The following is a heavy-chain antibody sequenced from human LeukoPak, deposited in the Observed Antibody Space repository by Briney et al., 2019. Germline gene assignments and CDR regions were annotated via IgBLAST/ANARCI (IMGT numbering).Heavy chain of an antibody. V-gene: IGHV3-30*18. CDR3: AKSSITMMDD. Sequence: GGSLRLSCAASGFTFSSYGMHWVRQAPGKGLEWVAVISYDGSNKYYADSVKGRFTISRDNSKNTLYLQMNSLRAEDTAVYYCAKSSITMMDDWGQGTLVTVSS. CDR2: ISYDGSNK. CDR1: GFTFSSYG. D-gene: IGHD3-22*01. J-gene: IGHJ4*02.